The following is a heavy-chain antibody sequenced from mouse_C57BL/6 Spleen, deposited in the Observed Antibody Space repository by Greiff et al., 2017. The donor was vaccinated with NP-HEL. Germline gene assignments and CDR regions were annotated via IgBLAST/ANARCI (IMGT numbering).Heavy chain of an antibody. CDR2: ISDGGSYT. Sequence: EVQGVESGGGLVKPGGSLKLSCAASGFTFSSYAMSWVRQTPEKRLEWVATISDGGSYTYYPDNVTGRFTISRDNAKNNLYLQMSHRKSEDTAMYYCASRLSTYYFDYWGQGTTLTVSS. CDR1: GFTFSSYA. J-gene: IGHJ2*01. D-gene: IGHD3-2*02. CDR3: ASRLSTYYFDY. V-gene: IGHV5-4*01.